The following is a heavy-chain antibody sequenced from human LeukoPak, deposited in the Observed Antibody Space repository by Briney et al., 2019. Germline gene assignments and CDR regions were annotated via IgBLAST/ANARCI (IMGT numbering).Heavy chain of an antibody. CDR3: ARGGITIFGVVIPNFDY. CDR1: GFTFSSYG. Sequence: TGGSLRLSCAASGFTFSSYGMHWVRQAPGKGLEWVALISYDGSNTYYTDSVKGRFTISRHNSKNTLYLQMNSLRAEDTAVYYCARGGITIFGVVIPNFDYWGQGTLVTVSS. CDR2: ISYDGSNT. J-gene: IGHJ4*02. V-gene: IGHV3-30*03. D-gene: IGHD3-3*01.